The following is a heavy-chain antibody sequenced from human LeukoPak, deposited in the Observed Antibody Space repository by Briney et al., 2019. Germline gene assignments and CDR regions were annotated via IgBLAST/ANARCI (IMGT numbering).Heavy chain of an antibody. V-gene: IGHV3-21*01. CDR3: AVAGLSYWYFDL. J-gene: IGHJ2*01. CDR1: GFTFSSYS. Sequence: GGSLRLSCAASGFTFSSYSMNWVRQAPGKGLEWVSSISRSSDYTYYADSVKGRFTISRDNAKNSLYLQMNSLRAEDTAVYYCAVAGLSYWYFDLWGRGTLVTVSS. CDR2: ISRSSDYT. D-gene: IGHD6-19*01.